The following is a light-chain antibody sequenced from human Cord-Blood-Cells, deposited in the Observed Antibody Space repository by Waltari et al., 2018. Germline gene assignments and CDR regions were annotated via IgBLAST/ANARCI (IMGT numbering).Light chain of an antibody. CDR3: QQYGSSPYT. Sequence: EIVLTRSPGTRSLSPGERATLSCRASQSVSSSYLAWYQHKPGQAPRLLIYGASSRATGIPDRFSGSGSGTDFTLTISRLEPEDVAVYYCQQYGSSPYTFGQGTKLEIK. CDR2: GAS. CDR1: QSVSSSY. V-gene: IGKV3-20*01. J-gene: IGKJ2*01.